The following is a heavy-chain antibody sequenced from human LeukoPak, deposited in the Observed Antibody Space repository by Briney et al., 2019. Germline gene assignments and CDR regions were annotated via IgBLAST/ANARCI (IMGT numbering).Heavy chain of an antibody. CDR3: ARGSAAAYYFDY. J-gene: IGHJ4*02. CDR2: ISSSSSYI. Sequence: GGSLRLSCAASGFTFSSYSMNWVRQAPGKGLEWVSSISSSSSYIYYADSVKGRFTISRDNAENSLYLQMNSLRAEDTAVYYCARGSAAAYYFDYWGQGTLVTVSS. CDR1: GFTFSSYS. D-gene: IGHD2-2*01. V-gene: IGHV3-21*01.